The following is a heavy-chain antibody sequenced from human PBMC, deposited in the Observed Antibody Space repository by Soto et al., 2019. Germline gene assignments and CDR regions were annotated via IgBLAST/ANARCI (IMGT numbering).Heavy chain of an antibody. CDR3: ARDFEH. J-gene: IGHJ4*02. Sequence: EVQLVESGGGLVQPGGSLRLSCEASGFTFSTFWMHWVRQAPGKGLVWVSRINSDGSSTNYADSVKGRVTISRDNAKNTLYLQLNSLRPEATAVYYCARDFEHWGQGTLVTVSS. CDR2: INSDGSST. CDR1: GFTFSTFW. V-gene: IGHV3-74*01.